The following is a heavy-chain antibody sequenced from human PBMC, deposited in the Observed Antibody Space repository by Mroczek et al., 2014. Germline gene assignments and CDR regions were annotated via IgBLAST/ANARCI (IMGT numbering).Heavy chain of an antibody. V-gene: IGHV3-13*01. CDR3: ARWAPAADAFDI. D-gene: IGHD2-2*01. Sequence: VQLQQSGGGLVQPGGSLRLSCAASGFTFSSYDMHWVRQATGKGLEWVSAIGTAGDTYYPGSVKGRFTISRENAKNSLYLQMNSLRAGDTAVYYCARWAPAADAFDIWGQGTMVTVSS. J-gene: IGHJ3*02. CDR1: GFTFSSYD. CDR2: IGTAGDT.